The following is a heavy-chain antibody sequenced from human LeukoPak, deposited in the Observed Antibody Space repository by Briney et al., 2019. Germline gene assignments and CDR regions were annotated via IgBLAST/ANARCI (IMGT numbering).Heavy chain of an antibody. D-gene: IGHD4-17*01. J-gene: IGHJ4*02. CDR3: RTDRYGDYGDYIDY. Sequence: ASVKVSCKASGYTFTGYYMHWVRQAPGQGLEWKGWINPNSGGTNYAQKFQGRVTMTRDTSISTAYMELSRLRSDDTAVYYCRTDRYGDYGDYIDYWGQGTLVTVSS. V-gene: IGHV1-2*02. CDR1: GYTFTGYY. CDR2: INPNSGGT.